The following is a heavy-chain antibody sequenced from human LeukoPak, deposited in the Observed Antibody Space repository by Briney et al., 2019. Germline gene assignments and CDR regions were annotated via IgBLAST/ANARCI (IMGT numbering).Heavy chain of an antibody. Sequence: SETLSLTCAVSGGSISSSNWWSWVRQPPGKGLGWIGAIYHGGSTNYKPSLKSRVTISVDKSKNQFSLKLSSVTAADTAVYSCASLLKYQLLFDYYYYGMDVWGKGTTVTVSS. CDR3: ASLLKYQLLFDYYYYGMDV. D-gene: IGHD2-2*01. CDR1: GGSISSSNW. V-gene: IGHV4-4*02. J-gene: IGHJ6*04. CDR2: IYHGGST.